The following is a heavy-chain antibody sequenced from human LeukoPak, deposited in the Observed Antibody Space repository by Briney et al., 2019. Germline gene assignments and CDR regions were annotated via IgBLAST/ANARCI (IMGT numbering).Heavy chain of an antibody. CDR3: ARGGATGDPVDY. V-gene: IGHV1-69*13. Sequence: SVKVSCKVSGGTLSSYAISWVRQAPGHGLGWMGGIITIFGTANYAKKFQGRVTITADESTSTANMELSSLRAEDTAVYYCARGGATGDPVDYWGQGTLVTVSS. CDR2: IITIFGTA. CDR1: GGTLSSYA. D-gene: IGHD7-27*01. J-gene: IGHJ4*02.